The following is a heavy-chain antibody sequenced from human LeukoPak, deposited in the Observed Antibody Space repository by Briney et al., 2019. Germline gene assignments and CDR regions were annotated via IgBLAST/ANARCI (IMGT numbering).Heavy chain of an antibody. V-gene: IGHV4-59*11. D-gene: IGHD3-16*01. CDR1: GGYLGSHY. J-gene: IGHJ4*02. CDR3: ARGGVLKSVDY. Sequence: SETLSLTCTVSGGYLGSHYWTWIRQPPGKGLEWIGYIYDSGSTYYHPSLKSRVTISVDTSKNQSSLRLSSVTAADTAVYYCARGGVLKSVDYWGQGTLVTVSS. CDR2: IYDSGST.